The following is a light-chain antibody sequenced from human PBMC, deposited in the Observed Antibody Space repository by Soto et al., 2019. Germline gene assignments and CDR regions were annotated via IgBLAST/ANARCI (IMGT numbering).Light chain of an antibody. V-gene: IGKV3D-15*01. CDR1: QSVRSN. CDR2: DAS. CDR3: QQYNTWPPIT. Sequence: EIVMTQSPATLSVSPGERATLSCRASQSVRSNLAWYQQKPGQAPRLLIYDASDRATGIPARFSGSGSGTDFTLTISSLQSEDFAVYYCQQYNTWPPITFGQGTRLEIK. J-gene: IGKJ5*01.